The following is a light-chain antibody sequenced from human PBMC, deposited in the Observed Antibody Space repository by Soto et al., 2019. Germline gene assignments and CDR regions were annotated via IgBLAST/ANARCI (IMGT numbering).Light chain of an antibody. J-gene: IGKJ4*01. CDR1: QSISSW. Sequence: DIQMTQSPSTLSASVGDRVTITCRASQSISSWLAWYQQKPGKAPKVLIFDASSLESGVPSRFSGSGSGTEFTLTISNLQPDDFATYYCQQYDNYPLTFGGGTKVDIK. CDR3: QQYDNYPLT. V-gene: IGKV1-5*01. CDR2: DAS.